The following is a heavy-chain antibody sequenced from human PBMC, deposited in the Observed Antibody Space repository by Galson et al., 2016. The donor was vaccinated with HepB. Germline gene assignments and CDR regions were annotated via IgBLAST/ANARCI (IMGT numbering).Heavy chain of an antibody. V-gene: IGHV3-30*18. J-gene: IGHJ4*02. CDR1: GFTFSNFA. CDR2: ISYGGGDK. D-gene: IGHD6-13*01. Sequence: SLRLSCAASGFTFSNFAMHWVRQAPGKGLEWVADISYGGGDKYYADSVKGRLTISRDNSQNTLYLQMNSLRPEDTAIYYCAKDRWGIIAAGTGMDSWGQGTLVTVSS. CDR3: AKDRWGIIAAGTGMDS.